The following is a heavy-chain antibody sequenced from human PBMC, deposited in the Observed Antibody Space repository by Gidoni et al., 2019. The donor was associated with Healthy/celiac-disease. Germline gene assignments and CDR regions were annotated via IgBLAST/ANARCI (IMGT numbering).Heavy chain of an antibody. Sequence: EVQLVESGGGLVQPGGSLRLSCQASGFTFSSYSMNWVRQAPGKGLEWVSYISSSSSTIYYADSVKGRFTISRDNAKNSLYLQMNSLRDEDTAVYYCARDKQQLVGDDAFDIWGQGTMVTVSS. CDR2: ISSSSSTI. D-gene: IGHD6-13*01. CDR3: ARDKQQLVGDDAFDI. CDR1: GFTFSSYS. J-gene: IGHJ3*02. V-gene: IGHV3-48*02.